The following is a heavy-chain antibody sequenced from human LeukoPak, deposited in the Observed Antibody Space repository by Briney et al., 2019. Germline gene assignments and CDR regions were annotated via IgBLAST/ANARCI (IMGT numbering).Heavy chain of an antibody. CDR1: GGSISSGGYY. V-gene: IGHV4-31*03. J-gene: IGHJ4*02. D-gene: IGHD3-3*01. CDR2: IYYSGST. CDR3: ARGNPGVLRFLVAYTLFDY. Sequence: PSETLSLTCTVSGGSISSGGYYWSWVRQQPGKGLEWIGYIYYSGSTYYNPSLKSRVTISVHTSKNQFSLKLSSVTAADTAVYYCARGNPGVLRFLVAYTLFDYWGQGTLVTVSS.